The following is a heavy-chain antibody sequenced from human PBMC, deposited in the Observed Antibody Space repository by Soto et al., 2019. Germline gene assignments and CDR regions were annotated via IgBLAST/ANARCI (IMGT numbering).Heavy chain of an antibody. Sequence: GGSLRLSCAASGFTFSSYAMHWVRQAPGKGLEWVAVISYDGSNKYYADSVKGRFTISRDNSKNTLYLQMNSLRAEDTAVYYCARAVEKQWLVRVSFYGMGVWGQGNTVTVSS. D-gene: IGHD6-19*01. CDR1: GFTFSSYA. CDR2: ISYDGSNK. CDR3: ARAVEKQWLVRVSFYGMGV. J-gene: IGHJ6*02. V-gene: IGHV3-30-3*01.